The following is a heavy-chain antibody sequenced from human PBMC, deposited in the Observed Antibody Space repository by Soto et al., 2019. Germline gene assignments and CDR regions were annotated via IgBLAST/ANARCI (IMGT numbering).Heavy chain of an antibody. V-gene: IGHV1-69*13. J-gene: IGHJ2*01. Sequence: SVKVSCKASGGTFSSDGISWVRQAPGQGLEWMGGIAPIFRATKYAQKFQGRVTITADESTSTAYMELSSLRSEDTAVYYCARGRDTYYYDSSGYSGWYFDLWGRGTLVTVSS. CDR2: IAPIFRAT. CDR3: ARGRDTYYYDSSGYSGWYFDL. CDR1: GGTFSSDG. D-gene: IGHD3-22*01.